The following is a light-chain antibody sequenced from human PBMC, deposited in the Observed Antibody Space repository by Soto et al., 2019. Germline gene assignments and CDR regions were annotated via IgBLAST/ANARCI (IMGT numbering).Light chain of an antibody. J-gene: IGLJ3*02. CDR2: EVT. CDR1: SSDVGAYKY. Sequence: QSALTQPPSASGSPVQSVTISCTGTSSDVGAYKYVSWYQQYPGKAPKLMIYEVTKRPSWVPDRFSGSKSGNTASLTVSGLQAEDEADYYCTSYVGNDIWVFGGGTKLTVL. CDR3: TSYVGNDIWV. V-gene: IGLV2-8*01.